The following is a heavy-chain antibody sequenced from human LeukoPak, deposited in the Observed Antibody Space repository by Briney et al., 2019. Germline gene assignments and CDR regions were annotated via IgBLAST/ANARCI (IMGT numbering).Heavy chain of an antibody. J-gene: IGHJ4*02. D-gene: IGHD4-23*01. CDR2: IYPGDSDT. V-gene: IGHV5-51*01. Sequence: GESLKISCKASGYSFSNYWIGWVRQMPGKGLEWMGIIYPGDSDTKDSPAFQGQATMSVDKSISTAYLQWSSRKASDTAIYSWARRDYGGHAAYFYYWGQGTLVTASS. CDR3: ARRDYGGHAAYFYY. CDR1: GYSFSNYW.